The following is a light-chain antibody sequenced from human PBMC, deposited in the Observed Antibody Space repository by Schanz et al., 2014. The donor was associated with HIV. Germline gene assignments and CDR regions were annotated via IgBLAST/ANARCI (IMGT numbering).Light chain of an antibody. V-gene: IGKV3-15*01. CDR1: QSVSSN. Sequence: EVVLTQSPATLSVSPGERATLSCRASQSVSSNLAWYQQKPPPPPSPPIYRASTRATGIPARFSGSGSGTEFTLTISSLQSEDFAVYYCQQYDTWYTCGQGTKLELK. CDR3: QQYDTWYT. CDR2: RAS. J-gene: IGKJ2*01.